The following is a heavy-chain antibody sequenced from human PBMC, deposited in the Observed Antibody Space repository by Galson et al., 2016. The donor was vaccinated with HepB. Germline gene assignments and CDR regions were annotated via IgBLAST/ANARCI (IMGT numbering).Heavy chain of an antibody. V-gene: IGHV3-48*01. CDR3: ACNRRGVFLLDC. CDR1: EVTFSSLS. Sequence: SLRLSCAVSEVTFSSLSMNWVRQAPGKGLEWVSYLPSENNIKHYADSVRGRFTISRDNAKNSLYLQKNSLRVEDTAVYYCACNRRGVFLLDCWGQGTLVTVSS. D-gene: IGHD3-10*01. J-gene: IGHJ4*02. CDR2: LPSENNIK.